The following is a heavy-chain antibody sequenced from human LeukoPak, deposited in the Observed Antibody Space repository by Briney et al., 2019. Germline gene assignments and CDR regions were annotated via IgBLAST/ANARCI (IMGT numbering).Heavy chain of an antibody. V-gene: IGHV3-30*18. CDR2: ISYDGSNK. CDR1: GFTVSSDY. Sequence: GGSLRLSCAASGFTVSSDYMSWVRQAPAKGLEWVAVISYDGSNKYYADSVKGRFTISRDNSYNTLYLQMNSLRAEDTAVYYCAKDLGEYDYYYGMDVWGQGTTVTVSS. J-gene: IGHJ6*02. D-gene: IGHD3-3*01. CDR3: AKDLGEYDYYYGMDV.